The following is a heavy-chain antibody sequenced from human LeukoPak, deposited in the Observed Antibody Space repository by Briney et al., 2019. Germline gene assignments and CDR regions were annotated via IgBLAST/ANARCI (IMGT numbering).Heavy chain of an antibody. CDR1: GYTFTSYG. J-gene: IGHJ6*02. CDR2: ISAYNGNT. D-gene: IGHD1-26*01. CDR3: ARDVYTPSQLAGATYYYYYGMDV. Sequence: ASVKVSCRASGYTFTSYGISWVRRAPGQGLEWMGWISAYNGNTNYAQKLQGGVTVTTDTSTSTAYMELRSLRSDDTAVYYCARDVYTPSQLAGATYYYYYGMDVWGQGTTVTVSS. V-gene: IGHV1-18*01.